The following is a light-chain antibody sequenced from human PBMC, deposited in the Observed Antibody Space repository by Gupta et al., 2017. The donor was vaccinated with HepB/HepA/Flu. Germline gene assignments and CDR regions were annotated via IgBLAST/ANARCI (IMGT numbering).Light chain of an antibody. Sequence: QSALTQPASVSGSPGQSITISCTGTSSDVGGWKYVSWFQQHPGKAPKLIIYDVSHRPSGISNRISGSTSGNTASLTISGLQAEDEAEYYCSSYTSSSNIVLFGGGTKLTVL. CDR3: SSYTSSSNIVL. J-gene: IGLJ2*01. CDR2: DVS. CDR1: SSDVGGWKY. V-gene: IGLV2-14*01.